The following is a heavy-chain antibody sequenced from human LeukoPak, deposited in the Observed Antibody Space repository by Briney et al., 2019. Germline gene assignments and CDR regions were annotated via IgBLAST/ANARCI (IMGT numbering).Heavy chain of an antibody. CDR3: AKDQLDLPYYYYYGMDV. CDR1: GFTFSSYA. J-gene: IGHJ6*02. CDR2: ISGSGGST. V-gene: IGHV3-23*01. D-gene: IGHD6-13*01. Sequence: PGGSLRLSCAASGFTFSSYAMSWVRQAPGKGLEWVSAISGSGGSTYYADSVKGRFTISRDNSKNTLYLQMNSLRAEDTAVYYCAKDQLDLPYYYYYGMDVWGQWTTVTVSS.